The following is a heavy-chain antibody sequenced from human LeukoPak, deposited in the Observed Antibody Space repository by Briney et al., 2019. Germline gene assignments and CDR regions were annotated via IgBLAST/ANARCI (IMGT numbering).Heavy chain of an antibody. Sequence: GGSLRLSCAASGFTFSGSAMHWVRQASGKGLEWVGRIRSKANSYATAYAASVKGRFTISRDDSKNTAYLQMNSLKTEDTTGYYCTRRASQIASGSYYYWGQGTLVTVSS. CDR1: GFTFSGSA. D-gene: IGHD1-26*01. J-gene: IGHJ4*02. V-gene: IGHV3-73*01. CDR2: IRSKANSYAT. CDR3: TRRASQIASGSYYY.